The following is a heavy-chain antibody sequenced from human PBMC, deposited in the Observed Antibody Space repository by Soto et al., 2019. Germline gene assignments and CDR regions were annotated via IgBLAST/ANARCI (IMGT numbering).Heavy chain of an antibody. J-gene: IGHJ2*01. Sequence: QVQLVQSGAEVKKPGASVKVSCKASGYTFTSYAMHWVRQAPGQRLEWMGWINAGNGNTKYSQQFQGRVTITRDTSASTAYMELSSLRSEDTAVYYCARGGSLYWYFDLWGRGTLVTVSS. CDR1: GYTFTSYA. D-gene: IGHD1-26*01. CDR3: ARGGSLYWYFDL. V-gene: IGHV1-3*01. CDR2: INAGNGNT.